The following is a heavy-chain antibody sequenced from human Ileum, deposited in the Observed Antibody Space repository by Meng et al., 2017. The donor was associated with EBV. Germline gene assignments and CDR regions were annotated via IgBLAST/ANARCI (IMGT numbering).Heavy chain of an antibody. V-gene: IGHV4-34*02. CDR2: INHSGST. D-gene: IGHD3-22*01. CDR1: GGFFSGYY. Sequence: LQQWGAGLLEPSEPLSLTCAVYGGFFSGYYWSWIRQSPGKGLEWIGEINHSGSTNYNPSLKSRVTISVDTSKNQFSLKLTSVTAADTAVYYCAREARSSGYHPGIGPWGQGTLVTVSS. J-gene: IGHJ5*02. CDR3: AREARSSGYHPGIGP.